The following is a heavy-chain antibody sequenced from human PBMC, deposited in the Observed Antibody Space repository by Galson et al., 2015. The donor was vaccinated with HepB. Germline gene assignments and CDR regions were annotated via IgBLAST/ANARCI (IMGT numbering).Heavy chain of an antibody. D-gene: IGHD2-15*01. CDR3: VKGGPSLLHQFES. CDR2: ITSNGEST. J-gene: IGHJ4*02. CDR1: GFTFSNYA. Sequence: SLRLSCAASGFTFSNYAMHWVRQAPGKGLEYVSSITSNGESTYYADSVRGRFTITRDNLKNTLNLQMSSLRAESTAVYYCVKGGPSLLHQFESWGQGTLVTVSS. V-gene: IGHV3-64D*06.